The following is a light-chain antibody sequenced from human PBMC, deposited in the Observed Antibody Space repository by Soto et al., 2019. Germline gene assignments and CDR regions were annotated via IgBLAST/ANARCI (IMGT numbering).Light chain of an antibody. CDR3: SSYAGTNTLV. V-gene: IGLV2-8*01. CDR1: SSDVGGFDY. CDR2: EVN. Sequence: QSVLTQPPSASGSPGQSVTISCTGTSSDVGGFDYVSWYQQYPGKAPRLMIYEVNERPSGVPDRFSGSKSGNAASLTVSGLRAEDEADYYCSSYAGTNTLVFGGGTKVTVL. J-gene: IGLJ3*02.